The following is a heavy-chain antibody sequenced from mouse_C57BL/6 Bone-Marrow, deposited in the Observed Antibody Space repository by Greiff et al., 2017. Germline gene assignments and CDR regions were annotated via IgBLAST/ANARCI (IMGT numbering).Heavy chain of an antibody. CDR1: GYTFTDYE. CDR3: TRWTTVVPSAY. D-gene: IGHD1-1*01. V-gene: IGHV1-15*01. CDR2: IDPETGGT. J-gene: IGHJ3*01. Sequence: VQRVESGAELVRPGASVTLSCKASGYTFTDYEMHWVKQTPVHGLEWIGAIDPETGGTAYTQKFKGKAILTADKSSSTAYMELRSLTSEDSAVYYCTRWTTVVPSAYWGQGTLVTVSA.